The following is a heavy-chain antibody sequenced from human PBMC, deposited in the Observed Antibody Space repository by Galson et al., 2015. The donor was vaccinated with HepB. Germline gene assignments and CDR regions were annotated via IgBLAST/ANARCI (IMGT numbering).Heavy chain of an antibody. CDR3: TTDLAYYYDSSGYYYRKSFDY. CDR2: IKSKTDGGTT. CDR1: GFTFSNAW. Sequence: SLRLSCAASGFTFSNAWMSWVRQAPGKGLEWVGRIKSKTDGGTTDYAAPVKGRFTISRDDSKNTLYLQMNSLKTEDTAVYYCTTDLAYYYDSSGYYYRKSFDYWGQGTLVTVSS. V-gene: IGHV3-15*01. D-gene: IGHD3-22*01. J-gene: IGHJ4*02.